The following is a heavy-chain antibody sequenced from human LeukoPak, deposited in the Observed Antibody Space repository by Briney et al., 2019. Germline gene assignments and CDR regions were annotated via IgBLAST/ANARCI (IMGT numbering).Heavy chain of an antibody. CDR2: INHSGST. CDR3: ARASVDYYDSSGYLY. CDR1: GGSFSGYY. V-gene: IGHV4-34*01. Sequence: PSETLSLTCAVYGGSFSGYYWSWIRQPPGKGLEWIGEINHSGSTNYNPSLKSRVTISVDTSKNQFSLKLSSVTAADTAVYYCARASVDYYDSSGYLYWGQGTLVTVSS. D-gene: IGHD3-22*01. J-gene: IGHJ4*02.